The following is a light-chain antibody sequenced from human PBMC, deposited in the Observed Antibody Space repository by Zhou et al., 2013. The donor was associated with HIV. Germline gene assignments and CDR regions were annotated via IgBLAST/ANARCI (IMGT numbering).Light chain of an antibody. J-gene: IGKJ2*01. CDR3: QQYNSYSRMYT. Sequence: DIQMTQSPSSLSASVGDRVTITCRASQSISSWLAWYQQKPGKAPNLLIYKASTLASGVPSRFSGSGSGTEFTLTISSLQPEDFASYYCQQYNSYSRMYTFGQGTKLEIK. CDR1: QSISSW. V-gene: IGKV1-5*03. CDR2: KAS.